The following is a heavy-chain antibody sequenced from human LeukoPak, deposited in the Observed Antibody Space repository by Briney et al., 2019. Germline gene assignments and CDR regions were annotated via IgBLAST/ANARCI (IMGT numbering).Heavy chain of an antibody. CDR2: IYHSGST. Sequence: SETLSLTCTVSGYSISSGYYWGWIRQPPGKGLEWIGSIYHSGSTYYNPSLKSRVTISVDTSKNQFSLKLSSVTAADTAVYYCARGGHADYYDILTGYYLMDVWGKGTTVTISS. CDR3: ARGGHADYYDILTGYYLMDV. D-gene: IGHD3-9*01. J-gene: IGHJ6*03. CDR1: GYSISSGYY. V-gene: IGHV4-38-2*02.